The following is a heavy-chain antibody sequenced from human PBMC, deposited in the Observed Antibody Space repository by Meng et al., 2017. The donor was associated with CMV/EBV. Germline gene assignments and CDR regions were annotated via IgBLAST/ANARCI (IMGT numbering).Heavy chain of an antibody. CDR3: ARVRRITMIVY. Sequence: GSLRLSCTVPGYSISSGYYWGWIRQPPGKGLEWTGSIYHSGSTYYNPSLKSRVTISVDTSKNQFSLKLSSVTAADTAVYYCARVRRITMIVYWGQGTLVTVSS. CDR1: GYSISSGYY. J-gene: IGHJ4*02. CDR2: IYHSGST. V-gene: IGHV4-38-2*02. D-gene: IGHD3-22*01.